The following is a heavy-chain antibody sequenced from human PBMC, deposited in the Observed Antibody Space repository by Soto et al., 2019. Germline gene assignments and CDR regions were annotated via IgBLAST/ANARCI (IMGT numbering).Heavy chain of an antibody. CDR2: ISYDGSNK. CDR3: ARRYKDGRRDCISTSCLFDP. D-gene: IGHD2-2*01. V-gene: IGHV3-30-3*01. J-gene: IGHJ5*02. CDR1: GFTFNTYA. Sequence: QVQLVESGGGVVQPGRSLTLSCAASGFTFNTYAMHWVRQAPGKGLEWVAVISYDGSNKYYADSVKGRFTISRDNSKKTLYLQMNSLGAEDTAVYYCARRYKDGRRDCISTSCLFDPWGQGTLVTVSS.